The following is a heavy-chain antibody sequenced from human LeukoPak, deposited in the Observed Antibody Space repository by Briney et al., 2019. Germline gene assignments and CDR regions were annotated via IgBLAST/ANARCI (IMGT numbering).Heavy chain of an antibody. V-gene: IGHV3-23*01. CDR3: AKGLSRGYSYGYPFDY. CDR1: GFTFSSYA. J-gene: IGHJ4*02. CDR2: ISGSGGST. D-gene: IGHD5-18*01. Sequence: PGGSLRLSCAASGFTFSSYAMSWVRQAPGKGLEWVSAISGSGGSTYYADSVKGRFTISRDNSKNTLYLQRNSLIAEDTAVYYCAKGLSRGYSYGYPFDYWGQGTLVTVSS.